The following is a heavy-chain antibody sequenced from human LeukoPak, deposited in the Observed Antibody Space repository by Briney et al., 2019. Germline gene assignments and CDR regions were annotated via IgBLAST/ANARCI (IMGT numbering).Heavy chain of an antibody. Sequence: GASVKVSCRASGYTFTDYYLHWVRQAPGQGLEWLGWINPNSGDTNFAQKFQGRVTMTRDTSINTAYMELSGLRSDDTAIYYCAREDLYTYPLDFWSQGTLVTVSS. CDR2: INPNSGDT. J-gene: IGHJ1*01. CDR1: GYTFTDYY. CDR3: AREDLYTYPLDF. V-gene: IGHV1-2*02. D-gene: IGHD5-24*01.